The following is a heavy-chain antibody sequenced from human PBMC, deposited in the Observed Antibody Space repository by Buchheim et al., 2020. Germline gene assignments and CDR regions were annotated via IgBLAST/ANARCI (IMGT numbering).Heavy chain of an antibody. V-gene: IGHV3-21*01. D-gene: IGHD2-21*02. CDR3: ARDCSMGIVVVTAIDGGCYGMDV. CDR1: GFTFSSYS. J-gene: IGHJ6*02. CDR2: ISSSSSYI. Sequence: EVQLVESGGGLVKPGGSLRLSCAASGFTFSSYSMNWVRQAPGKGLEWVSSISSSSSYIYYADSVKGRFTISRDNAKNSLYLQMNSLRAEDTAVYYCARDCSMGIVVVTAIDGGCYGMDVWGQGTT.